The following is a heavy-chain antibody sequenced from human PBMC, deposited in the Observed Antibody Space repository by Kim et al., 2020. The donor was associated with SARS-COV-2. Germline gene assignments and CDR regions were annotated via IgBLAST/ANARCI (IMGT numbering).Heavy chain of an antibody. CDR1: GYTFTSYY. J-gene: IGHJ6*02. V-gene: IGHV1-46*01. CDR2: INPSGGST. CDR3: ARSIAAADYYYYGMDV. Sequence: ASVKVSCKASGYTFTSYYMHWVRQAPGQGLEWMGIINPSGGSTSYAQKFQGRVTMTRDTSTSTVYMELSSLRSEDTAVYYCARSIAAADYYYYGMDVWGQGTTVTVSS. D-gene: IGHD6-13*01.